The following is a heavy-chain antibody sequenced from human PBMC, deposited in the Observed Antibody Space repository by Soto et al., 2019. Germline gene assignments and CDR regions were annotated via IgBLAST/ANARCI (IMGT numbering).Heavy chain of an antibody. CDR2: IIPIFGTA. CDR3: ARGEASRDYYYYYGLDV. V-gene: IGHV1-69*06. Sequence: QVQLVQSGAEVKKPGSSVKVSCKASGGTFSSYAISWVRQAPGQGLEWVGGIIPIFGTANYAQKLQGRVTITADNSTSTSYMELSSLRSEDTAVYYCARGEASRDYYYYYGLDVWGQGTTVTVSS. D-gene: IGHD1-26*01. CDR1: GGTFSSYA. J-gene: IGHJ6*02.